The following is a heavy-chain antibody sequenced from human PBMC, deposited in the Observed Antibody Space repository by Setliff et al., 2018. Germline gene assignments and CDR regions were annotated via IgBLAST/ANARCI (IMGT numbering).Heavy chain of an antibody. D-gene: IGHD3-10*01. V-gene: IGHV4-39*02. Sequence: SETLSLTCAVSGDSIKSNAYYWGWIRQSPVRGLEWIGSVHSSGTTHYNPSLKSRVAISADSAKNHFSLNLRSVTAADTAIYYCARPPKWFGEVIIGALDVWGQGTVVTVSS. J-gene: IGHJ3*01. CDR1: GDSIKSNAYY. CDR3: ARPPKWFGEVIIGALDV. CDR2: VHSSGTT.